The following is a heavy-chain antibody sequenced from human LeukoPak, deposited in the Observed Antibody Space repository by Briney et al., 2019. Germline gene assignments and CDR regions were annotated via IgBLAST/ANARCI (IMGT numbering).Heavy chain of an antibody. D-gene: IGHD2/OR15-2a*01. CDR3: AKDSAKKYDDY. Sequence: PGGSLRLSCAASGFTFSNSAMSWVRLAPGKGLEWVSGISGSDGSTYYADSVKGRFTISRDNSKNTLFLQMNSLRAEDTAVYYCAKDSAKKYDDYWGQGTLVTVSS. CDR1: GFTFSNSA. V-gene: IGHV3-23*01. J-gene: IGHJ4*02. CDR2: ISGSDGST.